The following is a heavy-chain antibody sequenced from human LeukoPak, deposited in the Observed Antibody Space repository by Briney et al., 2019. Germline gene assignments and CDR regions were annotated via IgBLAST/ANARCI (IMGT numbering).Heavy chain of an antibody. CDR3: ARDKIRRDGYRDSY. CDR2: IIPIFGTA. J-gene: IGHJ4*02. D-gene: IGHD5-24*01. Sequence: SVKVSCKASGGTFSSYAISWVRQAPGQGLEWIGRIIPIFGTANYAQKFQGRVTITTDESTSTAYMELSSLRSEDTAVYYCARDKIRRDGYRDSYWGQGTLVTVSS. V-gene: IGHV1-69*05. CDR1: GGTFSSYA.